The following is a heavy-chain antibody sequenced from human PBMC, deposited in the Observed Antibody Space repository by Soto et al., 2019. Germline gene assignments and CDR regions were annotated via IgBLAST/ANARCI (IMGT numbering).Heavy chain of an antibody. CDR1: GFTFSSYA. CDR2: ISGSGGST. D-gene: IGHD3-22*01. J-gene: IGHJ5*02. V-gene: IGHV3-23*01. Sequence: GGSLRLSCAASGFTFSSYAMSWVRQAPGKGLEWVSAISGSGGSTYYANSVKGRFTISRDNSKNTLYLQMNSLRAEDTAVYYCAKDPAPRPPAKAYYYDSSGYFNWFDPWGQGTLVTVSS. CDR3: AKDPAPRPPAKAYYYDSSGYFNWFDP.